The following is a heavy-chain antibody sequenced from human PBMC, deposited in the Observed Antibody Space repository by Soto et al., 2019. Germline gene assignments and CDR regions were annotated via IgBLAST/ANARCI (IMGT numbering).Heavy chain of an antibody. CDR2: IYSGGST. CDR3: ARDLRIVGATGRYYYYVMAF. V-gene: IGHV3-53*01. Sequence: GRNMRISSAAYGFTVSSNYMSWVRQAPGKGLEWVSVIYSGGSTYYADSVKGRFTISRDNSKNTLYLQMNSLRAEDTAVYYCARDLRIVGATGRYYYYVMAFWGQGSTVTVSS. CDR1: GFTVSSNY. D-gene: IGHD1-26*01. J-gene: IGHJ6*02.